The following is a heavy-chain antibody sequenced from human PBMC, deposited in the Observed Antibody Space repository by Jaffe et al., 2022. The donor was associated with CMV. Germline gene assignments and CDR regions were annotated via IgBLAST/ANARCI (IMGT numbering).Heavy chain of an antibody. CDR1: GFTFDDYA. CDR3: AKGSLRLVTGTTFLPSSFAS. D-gene: IGHD1-7*01. V-gene: IGHV3-9*01. CDR2: ISWNSGSI. J-gene: IGHJ5*02. Sequence: EVQLVESGGGLVQPGRSLRLSCAASGFTFDDYAMHWVRQAPGKGLEWVSGISWNSGSIGYADSVKGRFTISRDNAKNSLYLQMNSLRAEDTALYYCAKGSLRLVTGTTFLPSSFASWGQGTLVTVSS.